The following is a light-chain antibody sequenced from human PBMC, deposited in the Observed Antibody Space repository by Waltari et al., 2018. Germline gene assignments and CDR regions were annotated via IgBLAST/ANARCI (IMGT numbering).Light chain of an antibody. J-gene: IGKJ1*01. CDR3: QQYNSYPWT. CDR1: QSIATW. V-gene: IGKV1-5*03. CDR2: EAS. Sequence: IQMTQAPSTLSPPVGARVTLTCRASQSIATWLAWYHQKPGKAPNLLIYEASSLGSGVPSRFSGSGSGTEFTLTISSLQPDDFATYYCQQYNSYPWTFGQGTKVEIK.